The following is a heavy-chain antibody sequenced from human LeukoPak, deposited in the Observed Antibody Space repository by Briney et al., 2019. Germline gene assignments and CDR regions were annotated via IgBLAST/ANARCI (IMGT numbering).Heavy chain of an antibody. CDR3: ARYYYDSSGYLDY. V-gene: IGHV3-30*02. D-gene: IGHD3-22*01. CDR2: IRYDGSNK. J-gene: IGHJ4*02. CDR1: GFTFSSYG. Sequence: GESLKISCAASGFTFSSYGMHWVRQAPGKGLEWVAFIRYDGSNKYYADSVKGRFTISRDNSKNTLYLQMNSLRAEDTAVYYCARYYYDSSGYLDYWGQGTLVTVSS.